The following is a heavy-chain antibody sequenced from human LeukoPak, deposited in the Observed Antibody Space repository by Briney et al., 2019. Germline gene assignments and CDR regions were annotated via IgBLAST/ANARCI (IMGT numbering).Heavy chain of an antibody. CDR2: ISAYNGNT. CDR3: ARDHACSYGSDAFDI. Sequence: ASVKVSCRASGYTFTSYGIIWVRQAPGQGLEWMGWISAYNGNTNYAQKLQGRVTMTTDTSTSTAYMELRSLRSDDTAVYYCARDHACSYGSDAFDIWGQGTMVTVSS. V-gene: IGHV1-18*01. J-gene: IGHJ3*02. CDR1: GYTFTSYG. D-gene: IGHD5-18*01.